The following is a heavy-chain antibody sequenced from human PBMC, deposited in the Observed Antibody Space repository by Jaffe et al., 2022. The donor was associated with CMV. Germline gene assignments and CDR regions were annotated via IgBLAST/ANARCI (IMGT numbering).Heavy chain of an antibody. CDR1: GYTFTSYG. D-gene: IGHD3-9*01. Sequence: QVQLVQSGVEVKKPGASVKVSCKGSGYTFTSYGISWVRQAPGQGLEWMGWISAYNGNTNYAQKFHGRVTMTTDTSTSTAYMELRSLRSDDTAVYYCARDPISGYDILTGVNCFDPWGQGTLVTVSS. J-gene: IGHJ5*02. CDR3: ARDPISGYDILTGVNCFDP. V-gene: IGHV1-18*01. CDR2: ISAYNGNT.